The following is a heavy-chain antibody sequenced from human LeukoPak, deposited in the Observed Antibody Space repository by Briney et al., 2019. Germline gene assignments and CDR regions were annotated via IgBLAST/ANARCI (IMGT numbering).Heavy chain of an antibody. Sequence: PSETLSLTCTVSGGSISSGGYYWSWSRQHPGKGLEWIGYVYYSGSTYYNPSLKSRVTISVDTSKNQFSLKLSSVTAADTAVYYCARVAARGGSIDYWGQGTLVTVSS. CDR1: GGSISSGGYY. D-gene: IGHD1-26*01. V-gene: IGHV4-31*03. CDR2: VYYSGST. CDR3: ARVAARGGSIDY. J-gene: IGHJ4*02.